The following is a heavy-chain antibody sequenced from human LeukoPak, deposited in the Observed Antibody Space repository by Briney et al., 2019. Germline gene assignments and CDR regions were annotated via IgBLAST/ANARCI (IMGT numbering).Heavy chain of an antibody. J-gene: IGHJ4*02. CDR1: GFTFSSCW. V-gene: IGHV3-7*02. CDR3: ARLMGERSLFDC. Sequence: PGGSLRLSCAASGFTFSSCWMTWVRQAPGKGLEWVANIKQDGNEKYYVDSVKGRFPISRDNAKNSVYLQMNSLRAEDTAVYYCARLMGERSLFDCWGQGVLVTVSS. D-gene: IGHD1-26*01. CDR2: IKQDGNEK.